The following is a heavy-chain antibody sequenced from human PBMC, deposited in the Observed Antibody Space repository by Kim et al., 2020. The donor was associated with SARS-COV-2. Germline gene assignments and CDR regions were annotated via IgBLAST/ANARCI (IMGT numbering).Heavy chain of an antibody. J-gene: IGHJ4*02. D-gene: IGHD3-10*01. CDR3: ARHWVPMVRGVRRVYMEYYFDY. CDR1: GGSISSSSYY. Sequence: SETLSLTCTVSGGSISSSSYYWGWIRQPPGKGLEWIGSIYYSGSTYYNPSLKSRVTISVDTSKNQFSLKLSSVTAADTAVYYCARHWVPMVRGVRRVYMEYYFDYWGQGTLVTVSS. CDR2: IYYSGST. V-gene: IGHV4-39*01.